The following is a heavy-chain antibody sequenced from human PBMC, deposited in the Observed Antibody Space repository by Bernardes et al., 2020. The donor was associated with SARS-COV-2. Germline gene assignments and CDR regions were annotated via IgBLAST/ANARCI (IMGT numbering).Heavy chain of an antibody. CDR2: IYYSGST. J-gene: IGHJ4*02. D-gene: IGHD3-10*01. CDR1: GGSISSYY. Sequence: SETLSLTCTVSGGSISSYYWSWIRQPPGKGLEWIGYIYYSGSTNYNPSLKSRVTISVDTSKNQFSLKLSSVTAADTAVYYCAREGMGWFGERGHDYWGQGTLVTVSS. V-gene: IGHV4-59*01. CDR3: AREGMGWFGERGHDY.